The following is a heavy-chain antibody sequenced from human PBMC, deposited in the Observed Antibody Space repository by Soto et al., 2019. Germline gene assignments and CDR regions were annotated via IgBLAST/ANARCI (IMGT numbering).Heavy chain of an antibody. CDR3: ARDGGHQAAAGTFDS. CDR2: IYYSGST. Sequence: QVQLQESGPGLVKPSQTLSLTCTVSGGSISSGGYYWSWIRQHPGKGLEWIGYIYYSGSTYYNPSHKMRVTISGDTSKNQFSLKLSSVTAADTAVYYCARDGGHQAAAGTFDSWAQGTLVTVSS. J-gene: IGHJ4*02. V-gene: IGHV4-31*03. CDR1: GGSISSGGYY. D-gene: IGHD6-13*01.